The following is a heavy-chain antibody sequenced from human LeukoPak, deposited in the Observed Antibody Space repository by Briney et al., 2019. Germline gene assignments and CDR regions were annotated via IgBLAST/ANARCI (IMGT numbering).Heavy chain of an antibody. J-gene: IGHJ4*02. Sequence: ASVKVSCKASGDTFIPYTFSWVRQAPGQGLEWIGRIIPSLDVANYAQKFQGRVTLSVDRDTATTYMEVTSLRSEDTAIYYCARDHCTPGTCLGGHWGQGTLVTVSS. CDR1: GDTFIPYT. CDR2: IIPSLDVA. D-gene: IGHD2-15*01. CDR3: ARDHCTPGTCLGGH. V-gene: IGHV1-69*04.